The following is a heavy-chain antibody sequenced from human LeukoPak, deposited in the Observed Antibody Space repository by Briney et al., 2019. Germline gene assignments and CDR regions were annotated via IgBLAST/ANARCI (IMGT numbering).Heavy chain of an antibody. CDR1: GYTFTSYD. CDR2: MNPNSGNT. CDR3: ARGTYYYDSSGHNWFDP. J-gene: IGHJ5*02. V-gene: IGHV1-8*03. D-gene: IGHD3-22*01. Sequence: EASVKVSCKASGYTFTSYDINWVRQATGQGLEWMGWMNPNSGNTGYAQKFQGRVTITRNTSISTAYMVLSSLRSEDTAVYYCARGTYYYDSSGHNWFDPWGQGTLVTVSS.